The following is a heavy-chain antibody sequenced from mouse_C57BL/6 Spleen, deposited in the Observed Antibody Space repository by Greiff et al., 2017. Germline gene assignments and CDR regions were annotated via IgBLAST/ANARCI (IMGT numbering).Heavy chain of an antibody. CDR3: ARKAATDWYFDV. V-gene: IGHV14-2*01. CDR2: IDPEDGAT. CDR1: GFNIKDYY. J-gene: IGHJ1*03. D-gene: IGHD6-1*01. Sequence: VQLKESGAELVKPGASVKLSCTASGFNIKDYYMHWVKQRTEQGLEWIGRIDPEDGATKYAPKFQGKATITADTSSNTAYLQLSSLTSEDTAVYYCARKAATDWYFDVWGTGTTVTVSS.